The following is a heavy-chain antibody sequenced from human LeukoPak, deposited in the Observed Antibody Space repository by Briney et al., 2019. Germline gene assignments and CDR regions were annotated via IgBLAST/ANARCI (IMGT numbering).Heavy chain of an antibody. CDR1: GGSFSGYC. V-gene: IGHV4-34*01. D-gene: IGHD3-3*01. J-gene: IGHJ3*02. Sequence: SETLSLTCAVYGGSFSGYCWSWIRQPPGKGLEWIGEINHSGSTNYNPSLKSRVTISVDTSKNQFSLKLSSVTAADTAVYYCARGYDFWSGYSDAFDIWGQGTMVTVSS. CDR2: INHSGST. CDR3: ARGYDFWSGYSDAFDI.